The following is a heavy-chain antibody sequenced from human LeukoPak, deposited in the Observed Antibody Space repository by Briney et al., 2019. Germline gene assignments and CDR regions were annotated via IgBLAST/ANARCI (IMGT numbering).Heavy chain of an antibody. CDR2: ISSSGSTI. V-gene: IGHV3-48*03. J-gene: IGHJ5*02. CDR1: GFTFSSYE. D-gene: IGHD3-22*01. CDR3: ARSPSNYYDSKGFDP. Sequence: PGGSLRLSCAASGFTFSSYEMSWVRQAPGKGLEWVSYISSSGSTIYYADSVKGRFTISRDNAKNSLYLQMNSLRAEDTAVHYCARSPSNYYDSKGFDPWGQGTLVTVSS.